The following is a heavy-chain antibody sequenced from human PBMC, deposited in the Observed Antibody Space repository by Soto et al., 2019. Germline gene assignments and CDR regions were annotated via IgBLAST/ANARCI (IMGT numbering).Heavy chain of an antibody. CDR1: GYTFSTSG. CDR2: ISTYNGDT. D-gene: IGHD2-15*01. V-gene: IGHV1-18*01. Sequence: QVQLVQSGAEVRKPGASVKVSCTASGYTFSTSGMSWLRQAPGQGLEWMGWISTYNGDTNDAPKFQDRVTMASDTSTSTVYMELRSLRADDTAVYYCASAGAAPYYYYGIDVGGHGTRVTVSS. J-gene: IGHJ6*02. CDR3: ASAGAAPYYYYGIDV.